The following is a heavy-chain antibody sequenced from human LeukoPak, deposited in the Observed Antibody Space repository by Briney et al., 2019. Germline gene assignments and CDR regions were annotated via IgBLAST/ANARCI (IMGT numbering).Heavy chain of an antibody. D-gene: IGHD6-13*01. CDR1: GFTFSSYW. J-gene: IGHJ4*02. CDR3: ARAPYSSSWYFHY. V-gene: IGHV3-74*01. Sequence: GGSLRLSCAASGFTFSSYWMHWVRQAPGKGLVWVSRINSDGSTTNYADSVKGRFTISRDNAKNTVFLQMNSLRAEDTAVYYCARAPYSSSWYFHYWGQGTLVTVSS. CDR2: INSDGSTT.